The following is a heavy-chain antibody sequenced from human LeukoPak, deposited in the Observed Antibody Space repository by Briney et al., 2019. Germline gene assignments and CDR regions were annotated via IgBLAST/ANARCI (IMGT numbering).Heavy chain of an antibody. CDR1: GFTFTSYW. CDR2: INQDASDK. Sequence: GGSLRLSCAASGFTFTSYWMSWVRQAPGKGLEWVANINQDASDKYYVDSVKGRFTISRDNAKNSLFLQMNSLRADDTALYYCARVSSSMGGATDYWGQGTLVTVSS. V-gene: IGHV3-7*01. D-gene: IGHD1-26*01. J-gene: IGHJ4*02. CDR3: ARVSSSMGGATDY.